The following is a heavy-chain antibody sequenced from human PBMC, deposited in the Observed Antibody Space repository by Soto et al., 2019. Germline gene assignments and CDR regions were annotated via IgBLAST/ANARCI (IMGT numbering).Heavy chain of an antibody. D-gene: IGHD7-27*01. CDR1: GFTFSGSA. CDR3: AKENWANPDS. V-gene: IGHV3-72*01. J-gene: IGHJ4*02. Sequence: PGGSLRLSCAASGFTFSGSAMHWVRQASGKGLEWVGRTRNKANSYSTEYAASVKGRFTISRDNSENSLYLQMNSLKTEDTAVYYCAKENWANPDSWGQGTLVTVS. CDR2: TRNKANSYST.